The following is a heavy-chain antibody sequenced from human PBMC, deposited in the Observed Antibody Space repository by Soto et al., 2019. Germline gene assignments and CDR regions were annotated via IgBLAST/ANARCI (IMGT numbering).Heavy chain of an antibody. V-gene: IGHV1-58*02. CDR3: AAAKNYYDSSGYYYAFDI. Sequence: SVKVSCKASGFTFTSSAMQWVRQARGQRLEWIGWIVVGSGNTNYAQKFQERVTITRDMSTSTAYMELSSLRSEDTAVYYCAAAKNYYDSSGYYYAFDIWGQGTMVTVSS. CDR2: IVVGSGNT. CDR1: GFTFTSSA. J-gene: IGHJ3*02. D-gene: IGHD3-22*01.